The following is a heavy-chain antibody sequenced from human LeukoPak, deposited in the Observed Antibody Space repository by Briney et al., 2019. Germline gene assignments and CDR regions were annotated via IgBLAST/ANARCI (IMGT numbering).Heavy chain of an antibody. Sequence: SQTLSLTCTVSGGSISSGGYYWSWIRQHPGKGLEWIGYIYYSGSTNYNPSLKSRVTISVDTSKNQFSLKLSSVTAADTAVYYCARGGVDWFDPWGQGTLVTVSS. CDR1: GGSISSGGYY. D-gene: IGHD3-3*01. V-gene: IGHV4-61*08. J-gene: IGHJ5*02. CDR2: IYYSGST. CDR3: ARGGVDWFDP.